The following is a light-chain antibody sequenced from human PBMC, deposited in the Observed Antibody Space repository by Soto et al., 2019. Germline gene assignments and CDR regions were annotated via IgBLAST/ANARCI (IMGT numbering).Light chain of an antibody. CDR1: HIISRW. J-gene: IGKJ5*01. CDR3: QEYNSDSIT. CDR2: EAS. V-gene: IGKV1-5*03. Sequence: DIQMTQSPSTLSASVGDRVTITCRSIHIISRWWAWYQQKPGKAPKLLIYEASSLESGVPSRFSGSGSGTEFTLTISSLQPDDSATYYCQEYNSDSITFGQGTRLEIK.